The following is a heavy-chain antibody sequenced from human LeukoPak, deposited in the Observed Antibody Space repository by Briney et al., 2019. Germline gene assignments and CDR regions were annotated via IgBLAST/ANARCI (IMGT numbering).Heavy chain of an antibody. Sequence: ASETLSLTCTVSGGSISSYYWSWIRQPPGKGLEWIGYIYYSGSTNYNPSLKSRVTISVDTSKNQFSLKLSSVTAADTAVYYCARGSRYYYGSGSETDAFDTWGQGTMVTVSS. V-gene: IGHV4-59*08. CDR1: GGSISSYY. CDR3: ARGSRYYYGSGSETDAFDT. CDR2: IYYSGST. D-gene: IGHD3-10*01. J-gene: IGHJ3*02.